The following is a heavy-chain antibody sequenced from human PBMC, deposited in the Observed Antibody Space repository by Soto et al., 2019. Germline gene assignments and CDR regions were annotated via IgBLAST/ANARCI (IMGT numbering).Heavy chain of an antibody. D-gene: IGHD2-2*02. Sequence: SETLSLTCTVSGGSISSYYWSWIRQPPGKGLEWIGYIYYSGRTNYNPSLRSRVTISVDTSKNQFSLKLSSVTAADTAVYYCGRGYCSSTSCYIWDNWFDPWGQGTLVTVSS. V-gene: IGHV4-59*01. CDR1: GGSISSYY. J-gene: IGHJ5*02. CDR3: GRGYCSSTSCYIWDNWFDP. CDR2: IYYSGRT.